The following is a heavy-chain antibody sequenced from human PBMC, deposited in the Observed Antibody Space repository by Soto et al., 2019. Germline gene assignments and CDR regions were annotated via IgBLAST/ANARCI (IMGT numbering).Heavy chain of an antibody. D-gene: IGHD6-6*01. CDR3: AKATRSSSFYYYGMDV. CDR2: IDYSGVSP. Sequence: GGSLRLSCAASGFTFRSYGMIWVRQAPGKGLEWVSSIDYSGVSPKYADSVRGRFTISRDNSKNTLYLQMNNVRADDTGKYYCAKATRSSSFYYYGMDVWGQGTTVTVSS. CDR1: GFTFRSYG. J-gene: IGHJ6*02. V-gene: IGHV3-23*01.